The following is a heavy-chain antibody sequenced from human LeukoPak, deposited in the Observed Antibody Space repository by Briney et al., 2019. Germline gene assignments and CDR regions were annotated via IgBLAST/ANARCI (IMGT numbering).Heavy chain of an antibody. CDR2: IYYSGST. CDR1: GGSISNYY. D-gene: IGHD6-13*01. V-gene: IGHV4-59*08. J-gene: IGHJ4*02. CDR3: ARGHASTWYPDF. Sequence: SETLSLTCTVSGGSISNYYWSWIRQPPGKGLEWVGYIYYSGSTRYNPPLNSRVTISLDTSKNQFSLNLSSVTAADTAVYYCARGHASTWYPDFWGQGILVTVSS.